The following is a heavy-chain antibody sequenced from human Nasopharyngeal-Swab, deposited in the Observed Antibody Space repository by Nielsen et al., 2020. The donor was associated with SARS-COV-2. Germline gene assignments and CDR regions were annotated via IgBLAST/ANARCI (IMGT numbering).Heavy chain of an antibody. Sequence: GGSLRLSCAASGFTFSDYYMSWIRQAPGKGLEWVSYISSSGSSAYYADSVKGRFTVSRDNLKNSLYLQMNSLRAEDTAVYFCARRGYSNYGLDSWGQGTLVTVSS. D-gene: IGHD4-11*01. CDR3: ARRGYSNYGLDS. CDR1: GFTFSDYY. J-gene: IGHJ4*02. CDR2: ISSSGSSA. V-gene: IGHV3-11*01.